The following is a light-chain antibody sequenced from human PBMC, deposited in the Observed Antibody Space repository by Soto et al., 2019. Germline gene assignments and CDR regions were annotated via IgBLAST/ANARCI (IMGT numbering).Light chain of an antibody. Sequence: EIVMTQSPVTLSVSPGERATLSCRASQRVSSNLAWYQQKPGQAPRLLIYGASTRATGLPARFSGSGSGTEFTLIISSLQSEDFAVYYCQHYNNWPPWTFGQGTKVEIK. J-gene: IGKJ1*01. V-gene: IGKV3-15*01. CDR3: QHYNNWPPWT. CDR2: GAS. CDR1: QRVSSN.